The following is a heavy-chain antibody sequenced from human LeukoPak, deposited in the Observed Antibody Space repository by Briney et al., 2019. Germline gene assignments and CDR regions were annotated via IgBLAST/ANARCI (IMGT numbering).Heavy chain of an antibody. V-gene: IGHV5-51*01. CDR3: ARSMGYCSSTSCYVDY. Sequence: HGASLKISCKGSGYSFTSYWIGWVRQMPGKGLEWMGIIYPGDSDTRYSPPFQGQVTISADKSISTAYLQWSSLKASDTAMYYCARSMGYCSSTSCYVDYWGQGTLVTVSS. CDR1: GYSFTSYW. J-gene: IGHJ4*02. CDR2: IYPGDSDT. D-gene: IGHD2-2*01.